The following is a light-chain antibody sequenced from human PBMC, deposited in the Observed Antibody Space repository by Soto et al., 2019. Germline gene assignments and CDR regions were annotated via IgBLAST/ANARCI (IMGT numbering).Light chain of an antibody. V-gene: IGKV1-6*01. Sequence: AIQMTQSPSSLSASVGDRVTITCRASQDVRHHLGWYQQKPGKAPKLLIYAASTSESGLPSRFSGSGSGTHFTLSISSLQPEDFATYFCLQAYTYPWTFGQGTKVDI. CDR1: QDVRHH. J-gene: IGKJ1*01. CDR2: AAS. CDR3: LQAYTYPWT.